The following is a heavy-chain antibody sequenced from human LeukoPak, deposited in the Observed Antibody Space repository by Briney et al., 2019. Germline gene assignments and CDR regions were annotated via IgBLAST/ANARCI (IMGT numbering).Heavy chain of an antibody. D-gene: IGHD4-11*01. CDR2: IIPIFCTA. J-gene: IGHJ6*03. V-gene: IGHV1-69*13. Sequence: SVKVSCKASGGTFSSYVISWVRQAPGQGREWMGGIIPIFCTANYAQKFRGRVTITADESTSTAYMELSSLRSEDTAVYYCARVTTARDPYYYYYMDVWGKGTTVTVSS. CDR3: ARVTTARDPYYYYYMDV. CDR1: GGTFSSYV.